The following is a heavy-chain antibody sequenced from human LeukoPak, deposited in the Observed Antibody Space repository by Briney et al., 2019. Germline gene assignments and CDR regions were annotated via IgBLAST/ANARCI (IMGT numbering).Heavy chain of an antibody. CDR2: IYTSGST. J-gene: IGHJ4*02. Sequence: SETLSLTCTVSGGSISSYYWSWIRQPAGKGLEWIGRIYTSGSTNYNPSLKSRVTISVDTSKNQFSLRLSSVTAADTAVYYCARHRYTSSSSYFDFWGQGTLVTVSS. CDR1: GGSISSYY. D-gene: IGHD6-6*01. CDR3: ARHRYTSSSSYFDF. V-gene: IGHV4-4*07.